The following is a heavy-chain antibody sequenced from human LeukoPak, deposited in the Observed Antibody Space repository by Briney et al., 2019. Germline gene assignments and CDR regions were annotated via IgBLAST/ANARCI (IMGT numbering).Heavy chain of an antibody. J-gene: IGHJ5*02. CDR1: DVSISTSGYY. CDR2: IFYSGTT. V-gene: IGHV4-39*07. D-gene: IGHD5-18*01. Sequence: SETLSLTCTVSDVSISTSGYYWAWIRQPPGKGLEWIGSIFYSGTTHYNPSLESRVTISVDTSKNQFSLKLASVTAADTAIYYCAKGAGGFSYYNWFDPWGQGTLVTVSS. CDR3: AKGAGGFSYYNWFDP.